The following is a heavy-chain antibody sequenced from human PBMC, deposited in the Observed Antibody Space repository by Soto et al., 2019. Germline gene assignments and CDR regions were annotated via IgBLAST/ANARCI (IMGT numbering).Heavy chain of an antibody. Sequence: GGSLRLSCAASGFTFSDYYMTWIRQAPGKGLEWVSYISSSGTTIYYADSVKGRFTISRDNAKNSLYLQMNSLRDEDTAVYYCARGPWNGNWFDPWGQGTLVTVSS. CDR1: GFTFSDYY. CDR2: ISSSGTTI. J-gene: IGHJ5*02. D-gene: IGHD2-8*01. CDR3: ARGPWNGNWFDP. V-gene: IGHV3-11*04.